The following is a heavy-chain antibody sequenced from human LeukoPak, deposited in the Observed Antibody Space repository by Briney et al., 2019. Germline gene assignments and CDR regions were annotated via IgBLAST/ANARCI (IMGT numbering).Heavy chain of an antibody. J-gene: IGHJ4*02. Sequence: PGGSLRLSCAASGFTFSSYAMSWVRQAPGKGLEWVSAISGSGGSTYYADSVKGRFTISRDNSKNTLYLQMNSLRAEDTAVYYCAKDLPPDGAFTSFDYWRQGTLVTVSS. CDR3: AKDLPPDGAFTSFDY. CDR1: GFTFSSYA. D-gene: IGHD4/OR15-4a*01. CDR2: ISGSGGST. V-gene: IGHV3-23*01.